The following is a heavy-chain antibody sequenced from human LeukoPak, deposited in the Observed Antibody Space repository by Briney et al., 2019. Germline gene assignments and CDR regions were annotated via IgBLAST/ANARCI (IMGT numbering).Heavy chain of an antibody. D-gene: IGHD6-13*01. J-gene: IGHJ6*03. V-gene: IGHV4-4*09. Sequence: PSETLSLTCTVSGGSISSYYWSWIRQPPGKGLEWIGYIYTSASTNYNPSLKSRVTISVDTSKNQFSLKLSSVTAADTAVYYCARHLTAGTYYYYYYMDVWGKGTTVTVSS. CDR1: GGSISSYY. CDR3: ARHLTAGTYYYYYYMDV. CDR2: IYTSAST.